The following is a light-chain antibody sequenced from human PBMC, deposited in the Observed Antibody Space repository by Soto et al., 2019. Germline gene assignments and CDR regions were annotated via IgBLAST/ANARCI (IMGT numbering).Light chain of an antibody. CDR1: QGISSY. V-gene: IGKV1-27*01. CDR3: QKYNIAPSWT. Sequence: IWMTQSPCLRSASTRDSVGGSRRISQGISSYLACYQRKPGKVPDLLISSASTLQSGAPSRFSGSGSGTDFTPTISSLQPEDVTTYYCQKYNIAPSWTFGQGTKVDIK. CDR2: SAS. J-gene: IGKJ1*01.